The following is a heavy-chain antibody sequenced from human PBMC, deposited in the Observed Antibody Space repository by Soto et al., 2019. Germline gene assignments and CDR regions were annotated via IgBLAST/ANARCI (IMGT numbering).Heavy chain of an antibody. CDR1: GGTFSSYA. D-gene: IGHD1-1*01. CDR2: IIPIFGTA. J-gene: IGHJ6*02. Sequence: QVQLVQSGAEVKKPGSSVKVSCRASGGTFSSYAISWVRQAPGQGLEWMGGIIPIFGTANYAQKFQGRVTITADESTSTAYMELSSLRSEDTAVYYCSRTGRGDVYNLRGYYYYGMDVWGQGTTVTVSS. V-gene: IGHV1-69*01. CDR3: SRTGRGDVYNLRGYYYYGMDV.